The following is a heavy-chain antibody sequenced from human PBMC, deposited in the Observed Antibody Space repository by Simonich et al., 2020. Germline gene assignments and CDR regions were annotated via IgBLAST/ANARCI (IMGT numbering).Heavy chain of an antibody. D-gene: IGHD7-27*01. Sequence: EVQLVESGGGLVKPGGSLRLSCAASGFTFSNAWMSWVRQAPGKGLEWVGRIKSKTDGWTTDYAAPVKGRFTISRDDSKNTLYLQMNSLKTEDTAVYYCTTGGFGGNWGSAPFDYWGQGTLVTVSS. V-gene: IGHV3-15*01. J-gene: IGHJ4*02. CDR3: TTGGFGGNWGSAPFDY. CDR2: IKSKTDGWTT. CDR1: GFTFSNAW.